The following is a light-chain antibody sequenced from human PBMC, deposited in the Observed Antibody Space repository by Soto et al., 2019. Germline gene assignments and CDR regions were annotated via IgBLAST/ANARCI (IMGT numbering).Light chain of an antibody. CDR3: CSYAGSYV. CDR2: EGS. CDR1: SSDVGSYNL. Sequence: QPASVSGSPGQSITISCTGTSSDVGSYNLVSWYQQYPGKAPKLMIYEGSKRPSGVSNRFSGSKSGNTASLTISGLQAEDEADYYCCSYAGSYVFGTGTKLTVL. V-gene: IGLV2-23*01. J-gene: IGLJ1*01.